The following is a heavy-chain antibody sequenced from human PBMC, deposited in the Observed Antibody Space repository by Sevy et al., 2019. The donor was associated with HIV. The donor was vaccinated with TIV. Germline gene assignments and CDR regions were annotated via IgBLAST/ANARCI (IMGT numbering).Heavy chain of an antibody. J-gene: IGHJ6*02. CDR1: GFILRNYV. Sequence: GGSLRLSCAASGFILRNYVMHWVRQARGKGLEWVAAVSFDGSDKFYADSVKGRFTISRDNSKNRLYLQTNSLRAEDTAVYYCARDQAGPSDDYYYYYGMDLWGQGTTVTVSS. CDR3: ARDQAGPSDDYYYYYGMDL. V-gene: IGHV3-30-3*01. CDR2: VSFDGSDK. D-gene: IGHD3-10*01.